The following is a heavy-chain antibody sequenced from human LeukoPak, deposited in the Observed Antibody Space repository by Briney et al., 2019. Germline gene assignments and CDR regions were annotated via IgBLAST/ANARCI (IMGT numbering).Heavy chain of an antibody. D-gene: IGHD5-12*01. V-gene: IGHV3-20*04. CDR3: ARAKWLRLLLLLDY. J-gene: IGHJ4*02. CDR1: GFTFDDYG. CDR2: INWNGGST. Sequence: GGSLRLSCAASGFTFDDYGMSWVRQAPGKGLEWVSGINWNGGSTGYADSVKGRFTISRDNSENTLFLQMNSLRPEDTAVYYCARAKWLRLLLLLDYWGQGTLVTVSS.